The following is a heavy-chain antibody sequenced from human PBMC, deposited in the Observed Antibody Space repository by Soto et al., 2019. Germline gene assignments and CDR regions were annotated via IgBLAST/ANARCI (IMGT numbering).Heavy chain of an antibody. CDR2: IIPILGIA. Sequence: QVQLVQSGAEVKKPGSSVKVSCKASGGTFSSFTISWVRQAPGQGLEWMGRIIPILGIANYAQKFQGRVTSTADKSTSTAYMELSSLRSEDTAVYYCARGRYITNFDYWGQGTLVTVSS. V-gene: IGHV1-69*02. J-gene: IGHJ4*02. CDR3: ARGRYITNFDY. D-gene: IGHD1-20*01. CDR1: GGTFSSFT.